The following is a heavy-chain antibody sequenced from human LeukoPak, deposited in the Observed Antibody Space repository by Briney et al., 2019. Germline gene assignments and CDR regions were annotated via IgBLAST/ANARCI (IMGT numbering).Heavy chain of an antibody. CDR1: GGTFSSYA. J-gene: IGHJ4*02. Sequence: SVKVSCKASGGTFSSYAISWVRQAPGQGLEWMGGIIPIFGTANYAQKFQGRVTITADESTSTAYMELSSLRSEDTAVYYCARDRVNSGYDSTGFDYWGQGTLVTVSS. D-gene: IGHD5-12*01. CDR2: IIPIFGTA. CDR3: ARDRVNSGYDSTGFDY. V-gene: IGHV1-69*13.